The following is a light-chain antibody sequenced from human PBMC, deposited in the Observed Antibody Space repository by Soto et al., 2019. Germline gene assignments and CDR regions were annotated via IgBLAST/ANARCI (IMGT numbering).Light chain of an antibody. J-gene: IGKJ4*01. CDR1: QNVRRW. Sequence: EIQMTQSPSSVSASVGDRVTISCRASQNVRRWLAWYQQKPGKAPKVLMYDASSLQSGVPPRFSGSGSGTDFTLTISSLQADDFATYYCQQDDSYPLTFGGGTKV. CDR2: DAS. V-gene: IGKV1-5*01. CDR3: QQDDSYPLT.